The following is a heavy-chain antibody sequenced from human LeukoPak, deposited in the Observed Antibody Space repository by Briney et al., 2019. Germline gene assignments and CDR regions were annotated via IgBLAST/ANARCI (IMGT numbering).Heavy chain of an antibody. CDR1: GFTFSSYG. CDR3: AKDAGQLVRRGAFDI. D-gene: IGHD6-6*01. J-gene: IGHJ3*02. CDR2: IRYDGSNK. V-gene: IGHV3-30*02. Sequence: GGSLRLSCAASGFTFSSYGMHWVRQAPGKGLEWVAFIRYDGSNKYYADSVKGRFTISRDNSKNTLYLQMNSLRAEGTAVYYCAKDAGQLVRRGAFDIWGQGTMVTVSS.